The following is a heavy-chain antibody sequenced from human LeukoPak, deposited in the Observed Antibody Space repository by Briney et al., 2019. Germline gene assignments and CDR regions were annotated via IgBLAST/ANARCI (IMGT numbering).Heavy chain of an antibody. Sequence: SETLSLTCAVYGGSFSGYYWSWIPQPPGKGLEWIGEINHSGSTNYNPSLKSRVTISVDTSKNQFSLKLSSVTAADTAVYYCARGWGLAPADWGQGTLVTVSS. CDR1: GGSFSGYY. V-gene: IGHV4-34*09. CDR3: ARGWGLAPAD. J-gene: IGHJ4*02. CDR2: INHSGST. D-gene: IGHD2-21*02.